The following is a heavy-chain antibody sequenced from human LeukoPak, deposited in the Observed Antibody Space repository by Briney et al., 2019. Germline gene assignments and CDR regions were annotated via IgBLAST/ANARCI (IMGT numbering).Heavy chain of an antibody. CDR1: GGTFSSYA. Sequence: GASVKVSCKASGGTFSSYAISWVRQAPGQGPEWMGRIIPILGIANYAQKFQGRVTITADKSTSTAYMELSSLRSEDTAVYYCASPSGVVPAATDFDYWGQGTLVTVSS. V-gene: IGHV1-69*04. J-gene: IGHJ4*02. D-gene: IGHD2-2*01. CDR2: IIPILGIA. CDR3: ASPSGVVPAATDFDY.